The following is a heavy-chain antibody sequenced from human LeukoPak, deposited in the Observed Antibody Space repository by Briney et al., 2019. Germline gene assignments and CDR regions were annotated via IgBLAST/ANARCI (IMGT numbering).Heavy chain of an antibody. Sequence: PGGSLRLSCAASGFTFSSYAMTWVRQAPGKGLEWVSAISGSGDSTYYADSVKGRFTISRDNSKNTLYLQMNSLRAEDTAVYYCARSGLSRFDYWGQGTLVTVSS. V-gene: IGHV3-23*01. J-gene: IGHJ4*02. CDR2: ISGSGDST. D-gene: IGHD4/OR15-4a*01. CDR1: GFTFSSYA. CDR3: ARSGLSRFDY.